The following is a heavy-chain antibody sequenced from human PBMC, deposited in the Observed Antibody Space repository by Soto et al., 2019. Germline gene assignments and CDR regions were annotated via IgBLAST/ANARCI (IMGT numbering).Heavy chain of an antibody. J-gene: IGHJ6*02. D-gene: IGHD3-3*01. CDR2: IYPGDSDT. CDR1: GYTFTNYW. Sequence: GESLKISCKGSGYTFTNYWIGWVRQMPGKGLEWMGIIYPGDSDTKYNPSFQGQVTISADKSITTTYLRWTSLKASDTAISYCAESIFYYGMDVWGQGTTVTVSS. CDR3: AESIFYYGMDV. V-gene: IGHV5-51*01.